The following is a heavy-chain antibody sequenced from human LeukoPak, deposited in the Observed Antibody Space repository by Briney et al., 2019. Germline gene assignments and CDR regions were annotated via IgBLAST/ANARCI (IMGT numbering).Heavy chain of an antibody. CDR2: IYYSGST. J-gene: IGHJ4*02. CDR1: GGSISSYY. Sequence: SETLSLTCTVSGGSISSYYWGWIRQPPGKGLEWIGSIYYSGSTYYNPSLKSRVTISVDTSKNQFSLKLSSVTAADTAVYYCARERGRDSSGYYYDWGQGTLVTVSS. D-gene: IGHD3-22*01. V-gene: IGHV4-39*07. CDR3: ARERGRDSSGYYYD.